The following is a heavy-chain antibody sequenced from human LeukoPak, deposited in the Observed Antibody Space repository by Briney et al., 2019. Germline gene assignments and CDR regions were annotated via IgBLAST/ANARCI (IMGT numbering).Heavy chain of an antibody. CDR2: ISGSGGST. Sequence: PGGSLRLSCAASGFTFSSYGMSWVRQAPGKGLEWVSAISGSGGSTYYADSVKGRFTISRDNAKNSLYLQMNSLRAEDTAVYYCARGRKQFDYWGQGTLVTVSS. J-gene: IGHJ4*02. CDR3: ARGRKQFDY. V-gene: IGHV3-23*01. CDR1: GFTFSSYG.